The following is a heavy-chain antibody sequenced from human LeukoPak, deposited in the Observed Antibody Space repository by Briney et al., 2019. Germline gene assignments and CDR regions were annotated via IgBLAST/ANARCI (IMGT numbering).Heavy chain of an antibody. D-gene: IGHD5-12*01. CDR2: INHSGST. CDR3: ARGRRNVDIVATIPSSSSPYSSSWYFDY. V-gene: IGHV4-34*01. J-gene: IGHJ4*02. CDR1: GGSFSGYY. Sequence: NPSETLSLTCAVYGGSFSGYYWSWIRQPPGKGLEWIGEINHSGSTNYNPSLKSRVTISVDTSKNQFSLKLSSVTAADTAVYYCARGRRNVDIVATIPSSSSPYSSSWYFDYWGQGTLVTVSS.